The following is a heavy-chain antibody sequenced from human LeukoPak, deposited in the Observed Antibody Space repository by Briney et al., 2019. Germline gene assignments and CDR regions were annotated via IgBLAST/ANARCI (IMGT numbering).Heavy chain of an antibody. J-gene: IGHJ5*02. D-gene: IGHD3-3*01. CDR1: GFSFRNAW. V-gene: IGHV3-74*01. Sequence: QSGGSLRLSCAASGFSFRNAWMHWVRQAPGKGLVWVSRIKGDGSVTAYADSVKGRFTISRDNAKNTLYLQMNSLRVEDTAVYYCARSDWFDPWGQGTLVTVSS. CDR2: IKGDGSVT. CDR3: ARSDWFDP.